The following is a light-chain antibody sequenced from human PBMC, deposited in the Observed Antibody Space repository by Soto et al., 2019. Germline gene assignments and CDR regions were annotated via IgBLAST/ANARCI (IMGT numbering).Light chain of an antibody. CDR2: DVS. V-gene: IGLV2-14*01. Sequence: QSALTQPASVSGSPGQSITISCTGSSSDVGGYNYVSWYQQHPGKAPKLMIYDVSNRPSGVSNRFSGSKSGNTASLTITGLQAEDEADFYCSSYTSNNTLYVCGTGTKVTVL. CDR3: SSYTSNNTLYV. CDR1: SSDVGGYNY. J-gene: IGLJ1*01.